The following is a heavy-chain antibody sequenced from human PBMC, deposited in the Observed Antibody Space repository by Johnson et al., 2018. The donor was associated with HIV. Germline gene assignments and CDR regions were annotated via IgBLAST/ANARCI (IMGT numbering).Heavy chain of an antibody. J-gene: IGHJ3*02. CDR2: TGSGART. V-gene: IGHV3-66*01. CDR1: GFTVTTKY. CDR3: ARGKKQWLDEDAFDI. D-gene: IGHD6-19*01. Sequence: VQLVESGGGLVQPGGSLRLSCAASGFTVTTKYMSWVRQAPGKGLEWVSSVTGSGARTYSHYADSVKGRFTISRDNSKNTLYLQMNSLRAEDTAVYYCARGKKQWLDEDAFDIWGQGTMVTVSS.